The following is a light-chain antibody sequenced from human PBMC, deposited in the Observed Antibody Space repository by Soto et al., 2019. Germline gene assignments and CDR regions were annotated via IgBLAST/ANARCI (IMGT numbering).Light chain of an antibody. CDR2: DAS. V-gene: IGKV1-5*01. CDR3: QQYHTFWT. Sequence: DIQMTQSPSTLSASVGDRGTITCRASQTISKWLAWYQRKPGKAPKLLIYDASTLESGVPSRFSGSGSGTEFTLTINSLQADDFATYFCQQYHTFWTFGQGTKVDIK. J-gene: IGKJ1*01. CDR1: QTISKW.